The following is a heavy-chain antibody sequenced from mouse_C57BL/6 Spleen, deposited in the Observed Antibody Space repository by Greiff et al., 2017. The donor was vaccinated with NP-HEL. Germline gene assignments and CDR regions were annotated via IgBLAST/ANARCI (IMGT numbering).Heavy chain of an antibody. CDR3: ARANYDYFAY. J-gene: IGHJ3*01. Sequence: QVQLKESGAELVRPGSSVKLSCKASGYTFTSYWMDWVKQRPGQGLEWIGNIYPSDSETHYNQKFKDKATLTVDKSSSTAYMQLSSLTSEDSAVYYCARANYDYFAYWGQGTLVTVSA. D-gene: IGHD2-4*01. V-gene: IGHV1-61*01. CDR1: GYTFTSYW. CDR2: IYPSDSET.